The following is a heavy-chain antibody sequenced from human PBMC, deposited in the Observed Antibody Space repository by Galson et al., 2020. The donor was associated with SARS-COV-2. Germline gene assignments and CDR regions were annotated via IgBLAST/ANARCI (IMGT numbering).Heavy chain of an antibody. Sequence: SQTLSLTCTVSGGTVSSGTHYWTWIRQSPGKGLEWIGDIYSSGITNYNPSLKSRITISVDTSKNQFSLKLTSVTAADTAIYYCARERGGGAGTIWYIDYWGQGTLVTVSS. CDR2: IYSSGIT. CDR3: ARERGGGAGTIWYIDY. D-gene: IGHD6-13*01. V-gene: IGHV4-61*01. CDR1: GGTVSSGTHY. J-gene: IGHJ4*02.